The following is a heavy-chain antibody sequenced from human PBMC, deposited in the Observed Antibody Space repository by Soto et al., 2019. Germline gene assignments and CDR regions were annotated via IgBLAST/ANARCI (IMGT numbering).Heavy chain of an antibody. CDR2: INHSGST. V-gene: IGHV4-34*01. Sequence: ASETLSLTCAVYGGSFSGYYWSWIRQPPGKGLEWIGEINHSGSTNYNPSLKSRVTISVDTSKNQFSLKLSSVTAADTAVYYCARWRGYGSGFLIYYYYGMDVWGQGTTVTVSS. CDR1: GGSFSGYY. D-gene: IGHD3-10*01. CDR3: ARWRGYGSGFLIYYYYGMDV. J-gene: IGHJ6*02.